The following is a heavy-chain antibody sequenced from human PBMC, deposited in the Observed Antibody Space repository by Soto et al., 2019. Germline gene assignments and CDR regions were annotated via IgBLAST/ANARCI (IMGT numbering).Heavy chain of an antibody. Sequence: PSETLSLTCTVSGGSISSYYWSWIRQPPGKGLEWIGYIYYSGSTNYNPSLKSRDNITVDTSKNQFSLKLNSVNAADSVVYYCARFLWFGELFLYGMDVWGQGTTVTVSS. CDR3: ARFLWFGELFLYGMDV. D-gene: IGHD3-10*01. CDR1: GGSISSYY. V-gene: IGHV4-59*01. CDR2: IYYSGST. J-gene: IGHJ6*02.